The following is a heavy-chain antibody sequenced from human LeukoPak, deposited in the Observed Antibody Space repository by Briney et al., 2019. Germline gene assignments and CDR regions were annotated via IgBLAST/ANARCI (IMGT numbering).Heavy chain of an antibody. CDR2: INHSGST. D-gene: IGHD6-13*01. J-gene: IGHJ6*02. V-gene: IGHV4-34*01. CDR1: GRSFSGYY. CDR3: ASRYSSSWLNYYGMDV. Sequence: SETLSLTCAVYGRSFSGYYWSWIRQPPGKGLEWIGEINHSGSTNYNPSLKSRVTISVDTSKNQFSLKLSSVTAADTAVYYCASRYSSSWLNYYGMDVWGQGTTVTVSS.